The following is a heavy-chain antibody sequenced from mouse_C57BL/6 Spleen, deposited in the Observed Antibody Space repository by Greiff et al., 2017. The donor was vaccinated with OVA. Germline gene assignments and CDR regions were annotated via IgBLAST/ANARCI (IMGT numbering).Heavy chain of an antibody. V-gene: IGHV1-69*01. CDR2: IDPSDSYT. Sequence: VQLQQPGAELVMPGASVKLSCKASGYTFTSYWMHWVKQRPGQGLEWIGEIDPSDSYTNYNQKFKGKSTLTVDKSSSTAYMQLSSLTSEDSAVYYCARRIYYGNYDAMDYWGQGTSVTVSS. D-gene: IGHD2-1*01. J-gene: IGHJ4*01. CDR3: ARRIYYGNYDAMDY. CDR1: GYTFTSYW.